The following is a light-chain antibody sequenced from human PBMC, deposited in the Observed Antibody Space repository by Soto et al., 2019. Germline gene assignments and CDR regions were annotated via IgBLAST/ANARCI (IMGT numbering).Light chain of an antibody. J-gene: IGKJ2*01. CDR1: QSVSSN. CDR2: GAS. Sequence: EIVMTQSPATLSVSPGERATLSCRASQSVSSNLAWYQQKPGQAPRLLIYGASIRATGVPARFSGSGSGTDFTLTISSLQSEDFVVYYCQQYNNWPSMYTFGQGTKLEIK. V-gene: IGKV3-15*01. CDR3: QQYNNWPSMYT.